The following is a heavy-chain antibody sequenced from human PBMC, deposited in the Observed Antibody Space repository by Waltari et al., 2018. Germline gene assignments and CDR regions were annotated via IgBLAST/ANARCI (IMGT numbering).Heavy chain of an antibody. CDR2: IYYSGST. V-gene: IGHV4-59*01. CDR1: GGSISSYY. Sequence: QVQLQESGPGLVKPSETLSLTCTVSGGSISSYYWSWSRQPPGKGLEWIGYIYYSGSTNYNPSLKSRVTISVDTSKNQFSLKLSSVTAADTAVYYCARGGGNYYGTDYWGQGTLVTVSS. CDR3: ARGGGNYYGTDY. J-gene: IGHJ4*02. D-gene: IGHD3-10*01.